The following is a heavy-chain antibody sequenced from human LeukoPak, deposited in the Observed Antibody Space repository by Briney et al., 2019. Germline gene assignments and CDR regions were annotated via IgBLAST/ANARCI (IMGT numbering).Heavy chain of an antibody. J-gene: IGHJ2*01. CDR3: ARALGIAARGGYFDL. CDR2: ISYDGSNK. V-gene: IGHV3-30*01. CDR1: GFTFSTFA. D-gene: IGHD6-13*01. Sequence: GALRLSCAASGFTFSTFAMHWVRQAPGKGLEWLAVISYDGSNKYYADSVKGRFTISRDNSKNTLYLQMNSLRAEDTTVYYCARALGIAARGGYFDLWGRGTLVTVSS.